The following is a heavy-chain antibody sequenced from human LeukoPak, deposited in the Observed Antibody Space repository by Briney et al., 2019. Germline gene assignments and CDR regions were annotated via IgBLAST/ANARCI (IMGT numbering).Heavy chain of an antibody. J-gene: IGHJ4*01. CDR1: GFTFDDYA. CDR2: ISWNSGSI. CDR3: ARDTRGESDY. V-gene: IGHV3-9*01. D-gene: IGHD3-10*01. Sequence: GRSLRLSCAASGFTFDDYAMHWVRQAPGKGLEWVSGISWNSGSIGYADSVKGRFTISRDNAKNSLYLQVNSLRAEDTAMYYCARDTRGESDYWGHGTLVAVSS.